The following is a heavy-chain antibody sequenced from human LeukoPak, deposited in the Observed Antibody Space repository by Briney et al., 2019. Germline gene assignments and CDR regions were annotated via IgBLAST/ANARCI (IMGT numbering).Heavy chain of an antibody. Sequence: PGGSLRLSCAGSGFTFSIYSMHWVRQAPARGLEYVSAINPNGGSTYYANSVKGRFTISRDNSKNTLYLQMGSLRAEDMAMYYCARYLGGYSAYVVNDPYEFWGQGTLFTVSS. CDR1: GFTFSIYS. V-gene: IGHV3-64*01. CDR3: ARYLGGYSAYVVNDPYEF. D-gene: IGHD5-12*01. CDR2: INPNGGST. J-gene: IGHJ4*02.